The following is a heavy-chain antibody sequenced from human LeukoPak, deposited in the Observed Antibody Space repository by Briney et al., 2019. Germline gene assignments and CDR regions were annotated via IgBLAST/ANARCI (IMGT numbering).Heavy chain of an antibody. Sequence: GGSLRLSCAASGFSFSSYGMGWVRQAPGKGLEWVSGISGSGGTTYYSDSVKGRFTISRDNSKNTLFLQMSSLRAEDTALYYCAKGFGGLIVHTYDAFDLWGQGTIVTVSS. J-gene: IGHJ3*01. CDR2: ISGSGGTT. CDR3: AKGFGGLIVHTYDAFDL. V-gene: IGHV3-23*01. D-gene: IGHD3-16*02. CDR1: GFSFSSYG.